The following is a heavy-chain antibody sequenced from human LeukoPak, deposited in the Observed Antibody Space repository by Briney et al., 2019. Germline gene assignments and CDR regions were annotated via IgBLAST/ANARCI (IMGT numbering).Heavy chain of an antibody. D-gene: IGHD4-17*01. CDR2: IYYSGST. V-gene: IGHV4-39*01. CDR1: GGSISSSSYY. CDR3: ARGVVNDYGDRLPFDY. Sequence: SETLSLTCTVSGGSISSSSYYWGWIRQPPGKGLEWIGIIYYSGSTHYNPSLKSRVTISVDTSKNQFSLKLSSVTAADTAAYYCARGVVNDYGDRLPFDYWGQGTLVTVSS. J-gene: IGHJ4*02.